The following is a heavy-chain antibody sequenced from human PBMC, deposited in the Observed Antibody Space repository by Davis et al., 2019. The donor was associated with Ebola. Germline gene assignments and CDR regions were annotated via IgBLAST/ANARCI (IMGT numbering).Heavy chain of an antibody. CDR3: ARDRTYSSGWYLGAFDI. CDR1: GYTFTSYA. CDR2: INAGNGNT. J-gene: IGHJ3*02. Sequence: AASVKVSCKASGYTFTSYAMYWVRQAPGQRLEWMGWINAGNGNTKYSQKFQGRVTITRDTSASTAYMELSSLRSEDTAVHYCARDRTYSSGWYLGAFDIWGQGTMVTVSS. D-gene: IGHD6-19*01. V-gene: IGHV1-3*01.